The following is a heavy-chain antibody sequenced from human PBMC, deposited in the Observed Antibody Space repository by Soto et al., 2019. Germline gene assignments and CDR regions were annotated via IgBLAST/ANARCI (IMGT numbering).Heavy chain of an antibody. J-gene: IGHJ4*02. D-gene: IGHD5-18*01. V-gene: IGHV4-31*03. Sequence: SETLSLTCSVSGGSINSGGYYWNWIRHHAGKGLEWIGYISNSGNTYYNTFLKSRVTISLDTSKNQFSLKLGPVTAADTAVYYCARGGGYSYGWYYFDFWGQGTLVTVS. CDR1: GGSINSGGYY. CDR2: ISNSGNT. CDR3: ARGGGYSYGWYYFDF.